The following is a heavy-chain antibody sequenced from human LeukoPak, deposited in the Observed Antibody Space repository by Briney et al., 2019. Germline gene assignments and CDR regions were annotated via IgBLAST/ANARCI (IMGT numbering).Heavy chain of an antibody. D-gene: IGHD3-3*01. Sequence: PGGSLRLSCAASGFTFSGSAMHWVRQASGKGLEWVGRIRSKANSYATAYAASVKGRFTISRDDSKNTAYLQMNSLKTEDTAVYYCTVTYYDFWSGYYPLDYWGQRTLVTVSS. V-gene: IGHV3-73*01. CDR1: GFTFSGSA. CDR3: TVTYYDFWSGYYPLDY. CDR2: IRSKANSYAT. J-gene: IGHJ4*02.